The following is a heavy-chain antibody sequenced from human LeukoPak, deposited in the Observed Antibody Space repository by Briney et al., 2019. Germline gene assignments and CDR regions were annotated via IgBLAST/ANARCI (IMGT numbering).Heavy chain of an antibody. J-gene: IGHJ4*02. CDR2: IYYSGST. Sequence: PSQTLSLTCTVSGGSISSFYRTWIRQPPGKGLEWIGYIYYSGSTNYNPSFKSRVTISVDTSKDQFSLKLTSVTAADTAVYYCARGALGMKYDRGYFDSWGQGALVTVSS. CDR3: ARGALGMKYDRGYFDS. D-gene: IGHD1-1*01. V-gene: IGHV4-59*01. CDR1: GGSISSFY.